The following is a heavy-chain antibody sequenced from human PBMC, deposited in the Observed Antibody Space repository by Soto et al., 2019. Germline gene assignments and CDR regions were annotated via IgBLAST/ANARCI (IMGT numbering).Heavy chain of an antibody. CDR3: ARDLVVRGVSNPSRYYYYGMDV. D-gene: IGHD3-10*01. V-gene: IGHV3-53*01. CDR2: IYSGGST. J-gene: IGHJ6*02. CDR1: GFTVSSYY. Sequence: GGSLRLSCAAYGFTVSSYYMSWVRQAPGKGLEWVSVIYSGGSTYYADSVKGRFTISRDNSKNTLYLQMNSLRAEDTAVYYCARDLVVRGVSNPSRYYYYGMDVWGQGTTVTVSS.